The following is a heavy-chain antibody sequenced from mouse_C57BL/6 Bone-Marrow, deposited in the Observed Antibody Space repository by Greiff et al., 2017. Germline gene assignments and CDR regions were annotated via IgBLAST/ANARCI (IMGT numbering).Heavy chain of an antibody. CDR2: INYDGSST. CDR3: ARDSYYDYDEGFYFDY. CDR1: GFTFSDYY. V-gene: IGHV5-16*01. D-gene: IGHD2-4*01. Sequence: EVMLVESEGGLVQPGSSMKLSCTASGFTFSDYYMAWVRQVPEKGLEWVANINYDGSSTYYLDSLKSRFIISRDNAKNILYLQMSSLKSEDTATDYCARDSYYDYDEGFYFDYWGQGTTLTVSS. J-gene: IGHJ2*01.